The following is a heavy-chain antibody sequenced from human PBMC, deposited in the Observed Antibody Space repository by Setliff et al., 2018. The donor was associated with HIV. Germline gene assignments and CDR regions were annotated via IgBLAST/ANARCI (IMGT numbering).Heavy chain of an antibody. CDR1: GYTFSSYD. J-gene: IGHJ6*03. V-gene: IGHV1-8*02. CDR3: ARARRDSYDRGRRNHYYIDV. Sequence: GASVKVSCKASGYTFSSYDINWVRQATGQGLEWMGWMNPNSGNTGYAQKLQGRVTMTRDTSIGTAYMELNNLKFEDTAVYYCARARRDSYDRGRRNHYYIDVWGKGTPVTVS. D-gene: IGHD3-22*01. CDR2: MNPNSGNT.